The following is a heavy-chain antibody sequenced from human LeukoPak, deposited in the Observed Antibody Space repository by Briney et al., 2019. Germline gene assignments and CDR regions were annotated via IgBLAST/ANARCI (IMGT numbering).Heavy chain of an antibody. CDR1: GFTFSSYA. J-gene: IGHJ6*02. Sequence: PGGSLRLSCAASGFTFSSYAMHWVRRARGKGLEDVSAISSNGGSTYYANSVKGRFTISRDNSKNMLYLQMGSLRAEDMAVYYCARRDFYYYGMDVWGQGTTVTVSS. CDR3: ARRDFYYYGMDV. CDR2: ISSNGGST. V-gene: IGHV3-64*01.